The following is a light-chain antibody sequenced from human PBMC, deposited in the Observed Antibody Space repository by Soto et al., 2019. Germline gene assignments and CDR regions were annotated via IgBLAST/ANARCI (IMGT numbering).Light chain of an antibody. Sequence: QSALTQPASVSGSPGQSITISCTGTSSDVGGYNYVSWYHQHPGKAPKLMIYDVINRPSGVSNRFSGSKSGNSASLTISGLQAEDEADYYCSSYTSSSTYVVFGGGTKLTVL. CDR1: SSDVGGYNY. CDR3: SSYTSSSTYVV. J-gene: IGLJ2*01. CDR2: DVI. V-gene: IGLV2-14*03.